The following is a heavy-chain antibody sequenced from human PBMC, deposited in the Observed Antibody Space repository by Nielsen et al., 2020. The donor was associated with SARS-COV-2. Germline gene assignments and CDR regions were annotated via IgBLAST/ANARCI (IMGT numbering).Heavy chain of an antibody. CDR1: GYTFTTYY. J-gene: IGHJ6*02. V-gene: IGHV1-46*01. CDR2: INPSGGDT. Sequence: ASVKVSCKASGYTFTTYYIHWVRQAPGQGLEWMGVINPSGGDTMYAQKLQGRVTMTRDTSTSTVYMELSSLRSKDTAVYYCARERVLAFGYYYHYGMDVWGQGTTVTVSS. CDR3: ARERVLAFGYYYHYGMDV. D-gene: IGHD2-2*03.